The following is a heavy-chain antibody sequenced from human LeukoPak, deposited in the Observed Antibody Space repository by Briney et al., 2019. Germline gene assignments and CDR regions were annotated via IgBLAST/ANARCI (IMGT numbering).Heavy chain of an antibody. Sequence: ASVKVSCKATGGTFSSYAISWVRQAPGQGLEWMGGIIPIFGTANYAQKFQGRVTITTDESTSTAYMELSSLRSEDTAVYYCARAGYSSSWSHYYYYYMDVWGKGTTVTVSS. D-gene: IGHD6-13*01. CDR2: IIPIFGTA. CDR3: ARAGYSSSWSHYYYYYMDV. V-gene: IGHV1-69*05. CDR1: GGTFSSYA. J-gene: IGHJ6*03.